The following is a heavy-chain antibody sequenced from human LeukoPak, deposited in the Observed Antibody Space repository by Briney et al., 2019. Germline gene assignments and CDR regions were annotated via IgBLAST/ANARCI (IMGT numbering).Heavy chain of an antibody. D-gene: IGHD2-15*01. V-gene: IGHV3-21*01. CDR2: ISSSSSYI. Sequence: GGSLRLSCAASGFTFSSYSMNWVRQAPGKGLEWVSSISSSSSYIYYADSVKGRFTISRDNAKNSLYLQMNSLRAEDTAVYYCARIEDYYYYGMDVWGQGTLVTVSS. CDR3: ARIEDYYYYGMDV. CDR1: GFTFSSYS. J-gene: IGHJ6*02.